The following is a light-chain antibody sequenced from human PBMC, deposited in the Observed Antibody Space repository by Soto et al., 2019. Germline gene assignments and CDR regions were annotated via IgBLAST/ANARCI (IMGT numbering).Light chain of an antibody. CDR2: TGS. CDR3: QQHNDYTAVT. CDR1: QAIDSW. J-gene: IGKJ2*01. V-gene: IGKV1D-16*01. Sequence: DIQMTQSPSSVSASVGDRVTITCRASQAIDSWLAWYQQKPGEAPKLLIFTGSLLHSGVPPRFSGSGSGTDFTLTISSLQPEDFATYYCQQHNDYTAVTFGQGTKVEIK.